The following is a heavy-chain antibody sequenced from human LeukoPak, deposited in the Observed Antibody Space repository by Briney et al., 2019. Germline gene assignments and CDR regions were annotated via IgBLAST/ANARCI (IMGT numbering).Heavy chain of an antibody. V-gene: IGHV3-30*09. CDR3: ARRGEPSSVWSIPFY. CDR1: GFTFSNCA. D-gene: IGHD1-14*01. Sequence: GGSLRLSCAASGFTFSNCAMHWVRQAPGKGLDWVAFISSDGSNKLYADSVKGRFAISRDNSKSTLYLEMNSLGPEDTAVYYCARRGEPSSVWSIPFYWGQGTLVTVSS. CDR2: ISSDGSNK. J-gene: IGHJ4*02.